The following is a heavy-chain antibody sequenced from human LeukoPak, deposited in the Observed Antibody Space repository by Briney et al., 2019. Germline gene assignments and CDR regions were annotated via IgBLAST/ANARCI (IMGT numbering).Heavy chain of an antibody. CDR2: ISGSGGST. V-gene: IGHV3-23*01. Sequence: ETLSLTCTVSGGSISSYYWSWIRQPPGKGLEWVSAISGSGGSTYYADSVKGRFTISRDNSKNTLYLQMNSLRAEDTAVYYCAKFSYGDYVMDAFDIWGQGTMVTVSS. J-gene: IGHJ3*02. CDR1: GGSISSYY. CDR3: AKFSYGDYVMDAFDI. D-gene: IGHD4-17*01.